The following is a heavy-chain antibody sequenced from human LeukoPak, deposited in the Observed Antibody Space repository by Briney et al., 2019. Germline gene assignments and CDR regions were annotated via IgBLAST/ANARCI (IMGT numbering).Heavy chain of an antibody. D-gene: IGHD2-8*02. CDR1: GGTFSSYA. CDR3: ARVLAQGYNWFDP. J-gene: IGHJ5*02. Sequence: SVKVSCKASGGTFSSYAISWVRQAPGQGLEWMGGIIPIFGTANYAQKFQGRVTITADESTSTAYMELSSLRSEDTAVYYCARVLAQGYNWFDPWGQGTLVTASS. V-gene: IGHV1-69*13. CDR2: IIPIFGTA.